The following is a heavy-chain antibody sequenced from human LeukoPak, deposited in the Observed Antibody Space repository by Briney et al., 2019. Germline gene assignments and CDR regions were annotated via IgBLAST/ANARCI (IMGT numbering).Heavy chain of an antibody. J-gene: IGHJ4*02. CDR1: GGTFSSYA. D-gene: IGHD3-22*01. V-gene: IGHV1-69*04. CDR2: IIPILGIA. CDR3: ARPGYYYDSSGYYN. Sequence: ASVKVSCKASGGTFSSYAISWVRQAPGQGLEWMGRIIPILGIANYAQKFQGRVTITADKSTGTAYMELSSLRSEDTAVYYCARPGYYYDSSGYYNWGQGTLVTVSS.